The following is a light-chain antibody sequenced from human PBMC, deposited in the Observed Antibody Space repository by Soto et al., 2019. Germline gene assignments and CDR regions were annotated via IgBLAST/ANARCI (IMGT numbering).Light chain of an antibody. J-gene: IGKJ2*01. V-gene: IGKV1-5*03. Sequence: DIQMTQSPSTLSASVGDRVTITCRASQSISSWLAWYQQKPGKAPKLLIYKASSLESGVPSRFSGSAAGTAFTLTTSSLQPDDFATYYCQHYNSYPYAFGQETKREIK. CDR1: QSISSW. CDR3: QHYNSYPYA. CDR2: KAS.